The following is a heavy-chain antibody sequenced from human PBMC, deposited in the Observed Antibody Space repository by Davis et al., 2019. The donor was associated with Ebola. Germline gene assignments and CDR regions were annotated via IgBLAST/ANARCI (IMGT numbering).Heavy chain of an antibody. CDR2: ISYDGSNK. CDR3: ARDSGWYFDY. Sequence: GESLKISCAASGFTFSSYAMHWVRQASGKGLEWVAVISYDGSNKYYADSVKGRFTISRDNSKNTLYLQMNSLRAEDTAVYYCARDSGWYFDYWGQGTLVTVSS. D-gene: IGHD6-19*01. J-gene: IGHJ4*02. CDR1: GFTFSSYA. V-gene: IGHV3-30-3*01.